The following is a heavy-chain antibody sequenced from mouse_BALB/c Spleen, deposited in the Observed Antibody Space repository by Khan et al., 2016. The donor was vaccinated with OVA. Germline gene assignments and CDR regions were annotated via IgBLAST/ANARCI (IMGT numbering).Heavy chain of an antibody. CDR3: ARSNGNYWFAY. Sequence: QIQLVQSGPELKKPGETVKISCKASGYTFTNYGMNWVKQAPGKGLKWMGWINTYTGEPTYADDSKGRFAFSLETSASTAYLQINNLKNEDTATYFCARSNGNYWFAYWGQGTLVTVSA. D-gene: IGHD2-1*01. J-gene: IGHJ3*01. V-gene: IGHV9-3-1*01. CDR1: GYTFTNYG. CDR2: INTYTGEP.